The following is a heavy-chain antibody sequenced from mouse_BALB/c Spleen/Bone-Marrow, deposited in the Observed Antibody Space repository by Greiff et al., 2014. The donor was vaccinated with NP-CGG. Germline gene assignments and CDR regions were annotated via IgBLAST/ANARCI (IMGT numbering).Heavy chain of an antibody. V-gene: IGHV14-3*02. CDR2: IYPANGYT. J-gene: IGHJ2*01. CDR3: ARSDY. Sequence: DVKLEESGAELVKPGASVKLSCTASGFNFKDTYMHWVKQRPEQGLEWIGRIYPANGYTKYDQNFQGKATITADTSSNTGYLQLSSLASEDAAVYDCARSDYWGQGTTLTVSA. CDR1: GFNFKDTY.